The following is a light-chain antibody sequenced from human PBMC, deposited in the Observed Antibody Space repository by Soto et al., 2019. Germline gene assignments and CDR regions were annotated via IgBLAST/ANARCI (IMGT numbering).Light chain of an antibody. J-gene: IGKJ1*01. CDR3: QQYGDSPFT. CDR1: QSVISSY. V-gene: IGKV3-20*01. Sequence: EIVLAQSPATLSLSPGERATLSCRASQSVISSYLAWYQQKPGQAPSLLIYGASSRATGIPDRFSGRGSGTDFTLTISRLEPEDFALYYCQQYGDSPFTFGQGTKVDIK. CDR2: GAS.